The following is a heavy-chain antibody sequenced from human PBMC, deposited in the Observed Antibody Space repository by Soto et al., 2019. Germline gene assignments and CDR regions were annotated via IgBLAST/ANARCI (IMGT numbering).Heavy chain of an antibody. CDR1: GDSITSTSYY. V-gene: IGHV4-39*01. J-gene: IGHJ4*02. Sequence: SSETLSLTCTVSGDSITSTSYYWGWIRQPSGKGLEWIGCIHYSGSTYYNPSLRSRVTSSVDTSKNQFSLKVSSVTAADTAVYYCARRLFSSTWPSYFDYWGEGTLVTVS. D-gene: IGHD6-13*01. CDR3: ARRLFSSTWPSYFDY. CDR2: IHYSGST.